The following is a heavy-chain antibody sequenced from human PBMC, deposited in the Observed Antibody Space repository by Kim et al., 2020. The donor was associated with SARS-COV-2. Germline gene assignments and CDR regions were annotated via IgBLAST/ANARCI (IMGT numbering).Heavy chain of an antibody. CDR3: ARGGRDYWDAFDI. J-gene: IGHJ3*02. D-gene: IGHD4-17*01. Sequence: TPSLKSRVTISVDTSKNQFSLKLSSVTAADTAVYYCARGGRDYWDAFDIWGQGTMVTASS. V-gene: IGHV4-59*09.